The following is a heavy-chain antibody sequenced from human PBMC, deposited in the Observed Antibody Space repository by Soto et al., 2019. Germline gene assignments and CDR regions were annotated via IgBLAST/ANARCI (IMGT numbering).Heavy chain of an antibody. V-gene: IGHV3-66*01. CDR1: GFTVSSNY. CDR2: IYSGGST. J-gene: IGHJ6*02. Sequence: GGSLRLSCAASGFTVSSNYMSWVRQAPGKGLEWVSVIYSGGSTYYADSVKGRFTISRDNSKNTLYLQMNSLRAEDTAVYYCGRESGFAFLYYYGMDVWGQGTTVTVSS. D-gene: IGHD3-10*01. CDR3: GRESGFAFLYYYGMDV.